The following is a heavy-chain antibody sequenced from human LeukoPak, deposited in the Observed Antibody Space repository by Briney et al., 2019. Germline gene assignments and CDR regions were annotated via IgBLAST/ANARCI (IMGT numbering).Heavy chain of an antibody. J-gene: IGHJ4*02. CDR2: IIPIFGTA. Sequence: GASVKVSCKASGGTFSSYAISWVRQAPGQGLEWMGGIIPIFGTANYAQKFQGRVTITTDESTSTAYMELSSLRSEDTAVYYCARDSDGGRGAHLYWGQGTLVTVSS. D-gene: IGHD3-16*01. CDR1: GGTFSSYA. CDR3: ARDSDGGRGAHLY. V-gene: IGHV1-69*05.